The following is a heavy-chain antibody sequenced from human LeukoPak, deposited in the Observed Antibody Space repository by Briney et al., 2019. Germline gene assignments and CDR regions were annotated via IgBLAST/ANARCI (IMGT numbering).Heavy chain of an antibody. CDR1: GGSVSGYF. CDR3: ARRREDWYLDL. CDR2: ISYIGST. Sequence: KSSETLSLTCTVSGGSVSGYFWSWIRQPPGKGLEWIGYISYIGSTNYNPSLKSRVTISVDTSKNQLSLKLTSVTAADTAVYYCARRREDWYLDLWGRGTLVTVSS. V-gene: IGHV4-59*08. J-gene: IGHJ2*01.